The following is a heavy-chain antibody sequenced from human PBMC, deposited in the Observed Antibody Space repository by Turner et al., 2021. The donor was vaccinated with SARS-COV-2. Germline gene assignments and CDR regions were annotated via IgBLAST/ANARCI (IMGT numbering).Heavy chain of an antibody. CDR2: IWYDGSNK. D-gene: IGHD5-12*01. V-gene: IGHV3-33*08. CDR1: GFTFSSYG. CDR3: ARDGGYSGYAYFDY. J-gene: IGHJ4*02. Sequence: QVQLAESGGGLVQPVRSLRLSCAASGFTFSSYGMHWVRQAPGKGLEWVAVIWYDGSNKYYAESVKGRFTISRDNCKDTLYLQMNSLRAEDTAVYYCARDGGYSGYAYFDYWGQGTLVTVSS.